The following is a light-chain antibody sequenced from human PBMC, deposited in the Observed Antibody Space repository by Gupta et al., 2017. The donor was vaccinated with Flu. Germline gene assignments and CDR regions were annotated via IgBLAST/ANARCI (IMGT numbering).Light chain of an antibody. CDR1: HTALYSPNNTNF. V-gene: IGKV4-1*01. CDR2: WAA. Sequence: DVEMTQSPESLSVSLGERATFNCKIGHTALYSPNNTNFLAWYQQKPGQPPKLLLYWAATRDFRGPGGFSGSGSGTDFTLTISSLQAEDVAVEYCQQYFDVPYTFGQGTKLEIK. J-gene: IGKJ2*01. CDR3: QQYFDVPYT.